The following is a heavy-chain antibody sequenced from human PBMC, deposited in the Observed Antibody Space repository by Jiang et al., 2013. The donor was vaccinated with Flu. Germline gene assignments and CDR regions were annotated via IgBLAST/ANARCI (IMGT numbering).Heavy chain of an antibody. CDR3: ATSGNYYYYYGMDV. V-gene: IGHV1-24*01. D-gene: IGHD6-13*01. J-gene: IGHJ6*02. Sequence: KFQGRVTMTEDTSTDTAYMELSSLRSEDTAVYYCATSGNYYYYYGMDVWGQGTTVTVSS.